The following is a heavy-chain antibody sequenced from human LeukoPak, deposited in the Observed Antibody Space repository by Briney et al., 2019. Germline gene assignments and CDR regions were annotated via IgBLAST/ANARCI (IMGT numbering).Heavy chain of an antibody. D-gene: IGHD3-22*01. CDR1: GFTFSSYA. CDR2: ISGSGGST. J-gene: IGHJ3*02. V-gene: IGHV3-23*01. CDR3: ASSGYYYVGYAFDI. Sequence: PGGSLRLSRAASGFTFSSYAMSWVRQAPGKGLEWVSAISGSGGSTYYADSVKGRFTISRDNSKNTLYLQMNSLRAEDTAVYYCASSGYYYVGYAFDIWGQGTMVTVSS.